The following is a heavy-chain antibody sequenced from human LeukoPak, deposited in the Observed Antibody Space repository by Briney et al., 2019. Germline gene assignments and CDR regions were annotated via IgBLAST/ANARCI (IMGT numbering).Heavy chain of an antibody. D-gene: IGHD6-13*01. J-gene: IGHJ4*02. V-gene: IGHV4-59*01. Sequence: PSETLSLTCTVSGGSISSYYWSWIRQPPGKGLEWIGYIYYSGSTNYNPSLKSRVTISVDTSKNQFSLKLSSVTAADTAVYYCARVESSSWYPYIVDYWGQGTLVSVSS. CDR1: GGSISSYY. CDR3: ARVESSSWYPYIVDY. CDR2: IYYSGST.